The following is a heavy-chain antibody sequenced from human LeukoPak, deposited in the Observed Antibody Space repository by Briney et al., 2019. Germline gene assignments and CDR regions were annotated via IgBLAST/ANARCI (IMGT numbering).Heavy chain of an antibody. Sequence: SGTLSLTCAVSGGSISSSNWWSWVRQPPGKGLEWIGEIYHSGSTNYNPSLKSRVTISVDKSKNQFSLKLSSVTAADTAVYYCARVFAPRVQQLVYYSDYWGQGTLVTVSS. D-gene: IGHD6-13*01. CDR2: IYHSGST. V-gene: IGHV4-4*02. CDR3: ARVFAPRVQQLVYYSDY. CDR1: GGSISSSNW. J-gene: IGHJ4*02.